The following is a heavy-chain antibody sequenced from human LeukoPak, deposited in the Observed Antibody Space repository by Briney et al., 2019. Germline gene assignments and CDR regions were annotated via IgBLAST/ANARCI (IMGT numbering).Heavy chain of an antibody. CDR2: IKQDGSER. CDR3: ARAGSHWHYVY. V-gene: IGHV3-7*01. J-gene: IGHJ4*02. Sequence: GGSLRLSCAASGFTFSSSAMSWVRQVPGKGLEWVANIKQDGSERYYVDSVKGRFTISRDNAKNSLSLQMNNLRVEDTAVYYCARAGSHWHYVYWGQGTVVTVSS. D-gene: IGHD3-10*01. CDR1: GFTFSSSA.